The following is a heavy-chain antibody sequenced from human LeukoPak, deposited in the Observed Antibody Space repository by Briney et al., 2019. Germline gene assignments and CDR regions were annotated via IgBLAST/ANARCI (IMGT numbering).Heavy chain of an antibody. CDR1: GFTFTSYA. CDR2: INSDSTNM. CDR3: ARGTTVESDY. D-gene: IGHD4-23*01. J-gene: IGHJ4*02. Sequence: GGSLRLSCAVSGFTFTSYAMSWVRQAPGKGLEWVSSINSDSTNMYYTDSVKGRFTVSRDNAKNSLYLQMNSLGAEDTAVYYCARGTTVESDYWGQGTLVTVSS. V-gene: IGHV3-21*01.